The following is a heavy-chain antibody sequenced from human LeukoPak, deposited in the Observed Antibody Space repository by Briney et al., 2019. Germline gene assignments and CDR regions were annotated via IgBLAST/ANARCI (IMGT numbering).Heavy chain of an antibody. D-gene: IGHD5-18*01. Sequence: AGGSLRLSCAVSGFTFRSYSMNWIRQPPGKGLEWIGSIYYSGSTYYNPSLKSRVTISVDTSKNQFSLKLSSVTAADTAVYYCAGVRRIQLWLPAFDIWGQGTMVTVSS. CDR3: AGVRRIQLWLPAFDI. V-gene: IGHV4-59*05. CDR2: IYYSGST. J-gene: IGHJ3*02. CDR1: GFTFRSYS.